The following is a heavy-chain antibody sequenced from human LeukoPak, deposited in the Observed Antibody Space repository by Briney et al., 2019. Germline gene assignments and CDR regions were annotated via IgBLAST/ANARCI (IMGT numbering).Heavy chain of an antibody. J-gene: IGHJ3*02. V-gene: IGHV4-31*03. CDR2: IYYSGST. CDR1: GGSISSGGYY. D-gene: IGHD3-22*01. Sequence: PSETLSLTCTVSGGSISSGGYYWSWIRQHPGKGLEWIGYIYYSGSTYYNPSLKSRVTISEDTSKNQFSLKLSSVTAADTAVYYCARVDYYDSSGYPHPLDAFDIWGQGTMVTVSS. CDR3: ARVDYYDSSGYPHPLDAFDI.